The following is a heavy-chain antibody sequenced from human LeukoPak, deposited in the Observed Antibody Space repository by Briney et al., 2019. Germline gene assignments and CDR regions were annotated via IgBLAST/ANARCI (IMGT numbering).Heavy chain of an antibody. V-gene: IGHV3-9*01. CDR1: GFTFDDYA. D-gene: IGHD2-21*02. Sequence: GGSLRLSCAASGFTFDDYAMHWVRQAPGKGLEWVSGISWNSGSIGYADSVKGRFTISRDNAKNSLYLQTNSLRAEDTALYYCAKGSLLAYCGGDCYPGWYFDLWGRGTLVTVSS. J-gene: IGHJ2*01. CDR2: ISWNSGSI. CDR3: AKGSLLAYCGGDCYPGWYFDL.